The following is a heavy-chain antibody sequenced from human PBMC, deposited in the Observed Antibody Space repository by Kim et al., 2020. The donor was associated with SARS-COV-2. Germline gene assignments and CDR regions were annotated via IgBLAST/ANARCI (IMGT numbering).Heavy chain of an antibody. V-gene: IGHV4-59*01. CDR3: ARSNWGLDWYFDL. J-gene: IGHJ2*01. D-gene: IGHD7-27*01. CDR2: IYYGGST. CDR1: FGSLF. Sequence: FGSLFWSWIRQPPGKGLEWIGYIYYGGSTHYKPSLKSRVTISVDTSKNQFSLKLSSVTAADTAVYYCARSNWGLDWYFDLWGRGTLVTVS.